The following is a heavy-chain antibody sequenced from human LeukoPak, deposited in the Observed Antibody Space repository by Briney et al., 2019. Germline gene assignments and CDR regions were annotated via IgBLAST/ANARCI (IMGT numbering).Heavy chain of an antibody. J-gene: IGHJ1*01. CDR2: INHSGST. V-gene: IGHV4-34*01. CDR3: ARSSLVTARGSLFQH. D-gene: IGHD2-21*02. CDR1: GGSFSGYY. Sequence: SETLSLTCAVYGGSFSGYYWSWIRQPPGKGREWIGEINHSGSTNYNPSLKSRVTISVDTSKNQFSLKLSSVTAADTAVYYCARSSLVTARGSLFQHWGQGTLVTVSS.